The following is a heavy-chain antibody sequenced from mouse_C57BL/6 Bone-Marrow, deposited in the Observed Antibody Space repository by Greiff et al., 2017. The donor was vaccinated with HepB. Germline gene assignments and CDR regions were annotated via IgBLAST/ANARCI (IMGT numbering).Heavy chain of an antibody. Sequence: EVQLVESGEGLVKPGGSLKLSCAASGFTFSSYGMSWVRQTPDKRLEWVATISSGGSYTYYPDSVKGRFTISRDNAKNTLYLQMSSLKSEDTAMYYCARPYDGYYAWFAYWGQGTLVTVSA. V-gene: IGHV5-6*01. J-gene: IGHJ3*01. CDR1: GFTFSSYG. D-gene: IGHD2-3*01. CDR3: ARPYDGYYAWFAY. CDR2: ISSGGSYT.